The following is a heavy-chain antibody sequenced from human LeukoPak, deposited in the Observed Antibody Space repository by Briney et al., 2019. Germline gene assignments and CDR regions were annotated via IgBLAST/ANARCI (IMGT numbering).Heavy chain of an antibody. CDR3: ATDPPVTTVTAPVGYGMDV. Sequence: ASVKVSCKASGYTFTGYYMHWVRQAPGQGLEWMGWINPNSGGTNYAQKFQGRVTMTEDTSTDTAYMELSSLRSEDTAVYYCATDPPVTTVTAPVGYGMDVWGQGTTVTVSS. J-gene: IGHJ6*02. CDR2: INPNSGGT. D-gene: IGHD4-17*01. CDR1: GYTFTGYY. V-gene: IGHV1-2*02.